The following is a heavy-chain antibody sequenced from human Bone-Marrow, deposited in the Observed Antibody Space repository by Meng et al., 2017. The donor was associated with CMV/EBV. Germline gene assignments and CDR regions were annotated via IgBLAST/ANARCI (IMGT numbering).Heavy chain of an antibody. D-gene: IGHD3-3*01. CDR2: INPKTAGT. Sequence: ASVKVSCKTSGYTFTGYYIHWVRQAPGQGLEWMGWINPKTAGTNYAQKFQARVTLTRDTSISTVYMELSRLRSDDTAVYYCARSGEVQFLEWLLYYYWGQGTLVTVSS. CDR3: ARSGEVQFLEWLLYYY. J-gene: IGHJ4*02. V-gene: IGHV1-2*02. CDR1: GYTFTGYY.